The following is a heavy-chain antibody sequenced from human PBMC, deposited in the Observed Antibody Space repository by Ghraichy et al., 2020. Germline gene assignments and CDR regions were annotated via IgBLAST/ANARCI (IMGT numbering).Heavy chain of an antibody. D-gene: IGHD1-14*01. CDR3: VRGQTDYYAMDI. CDR1: GDSVSRNGGA. Sequence: SCAISGDSVSRNGGAWNWIRQSPSRGLEWLGRTHYASKWFDDYAESVKSRITIIPDTSKNQFSLQLDSVTPEDTAVYYCVRGQTDYYAMDIWGQGTTVTVSS. CDR2: THYASKWFD. V-gene: IGHV6-1*01. J-gene: IGHJ6*02.